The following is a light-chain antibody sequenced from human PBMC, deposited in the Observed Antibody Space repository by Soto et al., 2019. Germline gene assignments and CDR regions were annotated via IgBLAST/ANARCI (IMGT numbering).Light chain of an antibody. V-gene: IGKV3-20*01. CDR1: QSVASNY. J-gene: IGKJ1*01. Sequence: EIVLTQFPGTRSLSPGDRATLSCRASQSVASNYLAWYQQRPGQAPRLLIFGASSRATGIPDKFSGSGSGTDFTLTISRLDPDDFAVYYCQHYGGSSWTFGQGTEVEIK. CDR3: QHYGGSSWT. CDR2: GAS.